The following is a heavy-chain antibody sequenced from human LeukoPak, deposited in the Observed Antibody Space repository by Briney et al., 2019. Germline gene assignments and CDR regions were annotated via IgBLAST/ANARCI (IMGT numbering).Heavy chain of an antibody. J-gene: IGHJ6*03. D-gene: IGHD3-10*01. CDR1: GGSISSYY. CDR2: IYYSGST. Sequence: SETLSLTCTVSGGSISSYYWSWIRQPPGKGLEWIGYIYYSGSTNYNPSLKSRVTISVDTSKNQFSLKLSSVTAADTAVYYCARVGAKDSWFGEYYYMDVWGKGTTVTVSS. V-gene: IGHV4-59*01. CDR3: ARVGAKDSWFGEYYYMDV.